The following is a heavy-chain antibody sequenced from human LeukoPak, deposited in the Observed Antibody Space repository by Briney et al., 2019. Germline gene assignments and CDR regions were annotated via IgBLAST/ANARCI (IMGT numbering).Heavy chain of an antibody. Sequence: PSGTLSLTCTVSGGSISSYYWNWIRQPPGKGLEWIGYIYYSGSTNYNPSLKSRVTISVDTSKNQFSLKLNSVTAADTAVYYCARAKGGTARAYDAFDIWGQGTMVTVSS. CDR1: GGSISSYY. J-gene: IGHJ3*02. CDR3: ARAKGGTARAYDAFDI. CDR2: IYYSGST. D-gene: IGHD1-26*01. V-gene: IGHV4-59*01.